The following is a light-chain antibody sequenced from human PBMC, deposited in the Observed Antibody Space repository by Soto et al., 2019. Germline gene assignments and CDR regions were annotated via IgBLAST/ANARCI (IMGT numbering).Light chain of an antibody. CDR3: QQYGCSPWT. CDR1: QSVSSSY. V-gene: IGKV3-20*01. Sequence: EIVLTQSPGTLSLSPGERATLSCRASQSVSSSYLAWYQQKPGQAPRLLIYGASSRATGIPDRFSGSGSGTDFTLTISRLEPKDFAVYYCQQYGCSPWTFGQGTKVEIK. J-gene: IGKJ1*01. CDR2: GAS.